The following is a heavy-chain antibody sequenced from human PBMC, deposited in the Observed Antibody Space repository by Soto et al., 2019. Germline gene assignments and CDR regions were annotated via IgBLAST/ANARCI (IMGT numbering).Heavy chain of an antibody. Sequence: SDTLSLTCTVSDGSISGYYWSWIRQPPGKGLEWIAYVYYGGSTKYNPSLRSRGTISVDTSKNQFSLKLTSVTPADTAVYYCARTGPNNSVWPEGFDHWGQGTLVTVS. CDR1: DGSISGYY. CDR3: ARTGPNNSVWPEGFDH. V-gene: IGHV4-59*01. J-gene: IGHJ4*02. CDR2: VYYGGST. D-gene: IGHD6-19*01.